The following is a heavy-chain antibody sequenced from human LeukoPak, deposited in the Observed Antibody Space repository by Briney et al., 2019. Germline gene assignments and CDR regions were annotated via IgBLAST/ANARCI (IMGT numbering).Heavy chain of an antibody. D-gene: IGHD5-24*01. CDR3: ARGLVGLQIDY. CDR1: GFTFSSYS. Sequence: GGSLRLSCAASGFTFSSYSMNWVRQAPGKGPEWVSSISSSSSYIYYADSVKGRFTISRDNAKNSLYLQMNSLRAEDTAVYYCARGLVGLQIDYWGQGTLVTVSS. J-gene: IGHJ4*02. CDR2: ISSSSSYI. V-gene: IGHV3-21*01.